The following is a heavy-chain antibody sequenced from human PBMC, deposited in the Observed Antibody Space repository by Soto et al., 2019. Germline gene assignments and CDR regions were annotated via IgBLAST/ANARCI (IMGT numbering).Heavy chain of an antibody. D-gene: IGHD3-3*01. Sequence: GGSLRLSCAASGFTFSSYAMHWVRQAPGKGPEYVSAISSNGGSTYYANSVKGRFTISRDNSKNTLYLQMGSLRAEDMAVYYCARSTYYDFWSGYYYPFYYFDYWGQGTLVTVSS. V-gene: IGHV3-64*01. J-gene: IGHJ4*02. CDR3: ARSTYYDFWSGYYYPFYYFDY. CDR1: GFTFSSYA. CDR2: ISSNGGST.